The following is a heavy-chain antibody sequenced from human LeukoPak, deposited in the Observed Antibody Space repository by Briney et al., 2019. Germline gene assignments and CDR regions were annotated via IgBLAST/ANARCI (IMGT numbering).Heavy chain of an antibody. CDR2: IRYDGSNK. J-gene: IGHJ6*03. CDR1: GFTFSSYA. V-gene: IGHV3-30*02. CDR3: AKDLRYSSGWYYYYYMDV. Sequence: GGSLRLSCAASGFTFSSYAIHWVRQAPGKGLEWVAFIRYDGSNKYYADSVKGRFTISRDNSKNTLYLQMNSLRAEDTAVYYCAKDLRYSSGWYYYYYMDVWGKGTTVTISS. D-gene: IGHD6-19*01.